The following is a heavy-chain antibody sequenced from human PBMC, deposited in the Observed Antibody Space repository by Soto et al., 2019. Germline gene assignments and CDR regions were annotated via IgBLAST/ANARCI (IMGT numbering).Heavy chain of an antibody. V-gene: IGHV1-3*01. J-gene: IGHJ6*02. CDR1: GYTFTSYA. CDR2: INAGNGNT. D-gene: IGHD4-17*01. CDR3: GRNTVTNYYYYYGMDV. Sequence: ASVKVSCKASGYTFTSYAMHWVRQAPGQRLEWMGWINAGNGNTKYSQKFQGRVTITRDTSASTAYMELSSLRSEDTAVYYCGRNTVTNYYYYYGMDVWGQGTTVTVSS.